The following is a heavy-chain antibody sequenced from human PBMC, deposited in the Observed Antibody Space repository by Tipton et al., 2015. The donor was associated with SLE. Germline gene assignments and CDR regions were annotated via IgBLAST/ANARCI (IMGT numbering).Heavy chain of an antibody. Sequence: TLSLTCAVYGGSFSGYYWSWIRQPPGKGLEWIGEINHSGSTNYNPSLRSRVTISVDTSKKHFSLKLISVTAVDTALYYCARGQDYVDYRGQGTLVTVSS. CDR2: INHSGST. V-gene: IGHV4-34*01. D-gene: IGHD3-16*01. CDR1: GGSFSGYY. J-gene: IGHJ4*02. CDR3: ARGQDYVDY.